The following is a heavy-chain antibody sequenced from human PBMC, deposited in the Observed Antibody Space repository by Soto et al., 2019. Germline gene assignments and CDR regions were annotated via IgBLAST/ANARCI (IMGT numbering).Heavy chain of an antibody. D-gene: IGHD2-15*01. CDR1: GYSFTSYD. CDR3: ARYPYTSYCSDGSCSYEAFDI. CDR2: MNPNSGNT. Sequence: QVPMVQSGAEVKKPGASVKVSCRASGYSFTSYDVNWVRQATGQGLEWMGWMNPNSGNTAFAQKFQGRVTMTRDTPISTAYMELSGLRSEDTAVYYCARYPYTSYCSDGSCSYEAFDIWGQGTVVTVSS. J-gene: IGHJ3*02. V-gene: IGHV1-8*01.